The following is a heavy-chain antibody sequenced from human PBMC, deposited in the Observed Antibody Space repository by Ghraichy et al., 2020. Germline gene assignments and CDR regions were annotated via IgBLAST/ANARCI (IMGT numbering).Heavy chain of an antibody. Sequence: LNISCTVSGGSLSSYYCSWIRQPPGKGLEWIGYIYYSGSTHYNPSLKSRATISVDTSKNQFSLKLNSVTAADTAVYYCATYSSGWLGGLDYWGQGTLVTVSS. CDR3: ATYSSGWLGGLDY. CDR2: IYYSGST. D-gene: IGHD6-19*01. CDR1: GGSLSSYY. V-gene: IGHV4-59*01. J-gene: IGHJ4*02.